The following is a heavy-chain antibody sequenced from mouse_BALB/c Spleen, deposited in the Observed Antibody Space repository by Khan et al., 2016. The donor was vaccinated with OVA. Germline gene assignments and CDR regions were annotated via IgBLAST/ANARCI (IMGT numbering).Heavy chain of an antibody. Sequence: EVQLQESGPGLVKPSQSLSLTCTVTGYSITSDYAWNWIRQFPGNKLEWMGYISYSGSTTYNPSLKSRISITREPSKDQFFLQVKSVTAEDTATYYCASELGRYYAMDYRGQGTSVTVSS. D-gene: IGHD4-1*01. V-gene: IGHV3-2*02. CDR3: ASELGRYYAMDY. CDR1: GYSITSDYA. J-gene: IGHJ4*01. CDR2: ISYSGST.